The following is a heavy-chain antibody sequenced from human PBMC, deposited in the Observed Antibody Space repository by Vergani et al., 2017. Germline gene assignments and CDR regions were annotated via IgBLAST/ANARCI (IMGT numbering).Heavy chain of an antibody. CDR3: ARGHLDCSSTSCLTRYFQH. D-gene: IGHD2-2*01. J-gene: IGHJ1*01. CDR1: GYTFTGYY. V-gene: IGHV1-69*01. Sequence: QVQLVQSGAEVKKPGASVKVSCKASGYTFTGYYMHWVRQAPGQGLEWMGGIIPIFGTANYAQKFQGRVTITADESTSTAYMELSSLRSEDTAVYYCARGHLDCSSTSCLTRYFQHWGQGTLVTVSS. CDR2: IIPIFGTA.